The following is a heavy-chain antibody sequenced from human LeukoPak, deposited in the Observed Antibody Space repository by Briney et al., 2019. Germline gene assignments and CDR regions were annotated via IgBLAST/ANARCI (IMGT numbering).Heavy chain of an antibody. CDR2: ISGTGGST. J-gene: IGHJ4*02. CDR1: GFTFSNYA. CDR3: AREIEYSGDYFDH. V-gene: IGHV3-23*01. D-gene: IGHD6-6*01. Sequence: GGSLRLSCAASGFTFSNYAMSWVRQAPGKGLEWVAGISGTGGSTHYADSVKGRFTISRDNSKNTLYLQMNSLRAEDTAVYYCAREIEYSGDYFDHWGQGTLVTVSS.